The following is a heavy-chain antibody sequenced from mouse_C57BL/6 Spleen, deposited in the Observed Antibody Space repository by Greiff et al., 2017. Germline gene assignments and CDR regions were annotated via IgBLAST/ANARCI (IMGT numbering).Heavy chain of an antibody. CDR1: GFTFSSYA. V-gene: IGHV5-9-1*02. CDR3: TRGNPDY. J-gene: IGHJ4*01. Sequence: DVMLVESGEGLVKPGGSLKLSCAASGFTFSSYAMSWVRQTTEKRLEWVAYISSGGDYIYYADTVKGRFTISRDNARNTLYLQMSSLKSEDTAMYYCTRGNPDYWGQGTSVTVSS. CDR2: ISSGGDYI.